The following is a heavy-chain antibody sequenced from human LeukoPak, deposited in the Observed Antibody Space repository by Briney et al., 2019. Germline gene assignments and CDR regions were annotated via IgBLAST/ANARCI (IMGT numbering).Heavy chain of an antibody. CDR1: VGTFSSYA. D-gene: IGHD3-10*01. CDR3: ARHYYGSGSILYYGMDV. V-gene: IGHV1-69*13. Sequence: SVTVSCKASVGTFSSYAISWVRQAPGQGLEWRRMIIPIFGTANYAQKFQGRVTITADESTSTAHMELSSLRSEDTAVYYCARHYYGSGSILYYGMDVWGKGTTVTVSS. CDR2: IIPIFGTA. J-gene: IGHJ6*04.